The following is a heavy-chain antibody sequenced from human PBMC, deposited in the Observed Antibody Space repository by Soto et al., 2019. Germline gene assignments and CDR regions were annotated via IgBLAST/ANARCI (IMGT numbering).Heavy chain of an antibody. CDR2: ISPSGGGT. D-gene: IGHD3-3*01. V-gene: IGHV1-46*01. Sequence: QVHLVQSGAEVKKPGSSVKISCKASAYTFTRYYLHWVRQAPGQGLEWMGTISPSGGGTRYAQSFQGRVSMTRDTSTSTVYMYLSSLRSEDTAVYYCAGTYDFWSGYSPFEYWGQGTLVTVSA. CDR1: AYTFTRYY. CDR3: AGTYDFWSGYSPFEY. J-gene: IGHJ4*02.